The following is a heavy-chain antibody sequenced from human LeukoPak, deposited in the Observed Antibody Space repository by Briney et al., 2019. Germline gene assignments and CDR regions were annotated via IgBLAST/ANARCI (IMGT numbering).Heavy chain of an antibody. Sequence: SETLSLTCTVSGGSISSGGYYWGWIRHHPGKGLEWIGNTYYGGSTYYTPTLESRVSISIDTSAYQFSLKLSSVTAADTAVYYCARSGPHGGWYYFDYWGQGTLVTVSS. V-gene: IGHV4-31*03. CDR1: GGSISSGGYY. J-gene: IGHJ4*02. D-gene: IGHD6-19*01. CDR3: ARSGPHGGWYYFDY. CDR2: TYYGGST.